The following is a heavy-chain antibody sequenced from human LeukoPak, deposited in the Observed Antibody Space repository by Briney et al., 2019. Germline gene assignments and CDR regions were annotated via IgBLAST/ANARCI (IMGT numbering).Heavy chain of an antibody. D-gene: IGHD6-13*01. CDR2: IKEDESEK. Sequence: GGSLRLSCAASGFTFRNYWMSWVRQAPGKGLEWVANIKEDESEKYYVGSVKGRFTISRDNARNSVYLQMNSLRAEDTAVYYCARAKAGSSWKGSWKKYYYMDVWGKGTTVTVSS. J-gene: IGHJ6*03. CDR3: ARAKAGSSWKGSWKKYYYMDV. CDR1: GFTFRNYW. V-gene: IGHV3-7*01.